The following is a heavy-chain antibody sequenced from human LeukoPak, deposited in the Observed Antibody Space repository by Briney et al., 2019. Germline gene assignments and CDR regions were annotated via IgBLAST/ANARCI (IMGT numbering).Heavy chain of an antibody. CDR1: GFTLSTYT. Sequence: GGSLRLSCAASGFTLSTYTMNWVRQAPGNGLEWVSSISSSSSYIYYADSVKGRFTISRDDAKNSLALQMNSLRAEDTAVYYCARSGIKMVRGVIIKSPYHMDVWGKGTTVTVSS. CDR2: ISSSSSYI. CDR3: ARSGIKMVRGVIIKSPYHMDV. J-gene: IGHJ6*03. V-gene: IGHV3-21*01. D-gene: IGHD3-10*01.